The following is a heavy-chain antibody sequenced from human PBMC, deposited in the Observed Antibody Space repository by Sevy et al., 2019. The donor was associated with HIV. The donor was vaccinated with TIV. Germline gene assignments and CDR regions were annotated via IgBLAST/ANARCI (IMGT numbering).Heavy chain of an antibody. CDR3: ARVPPIYYYGSGSYYNRDYYYYMDV. D-gene: IGHD3-10*01. CDR2: IYYSGST. CDR1: GGSISSYY. J-gene: IGHJ6*03. V-gene: IGHV4-59*01. Sequence: SETLSLTCTVSGGSISSYYWSWIRQPPGKGLEWIGYIYYSGSTNYNPSLKSRVTIPVDTSKNHFSLKLSSVTAADTAVYYCARVPPIYYYGSGSYYNRDYYYYMDVWGKGTTVTVSS.